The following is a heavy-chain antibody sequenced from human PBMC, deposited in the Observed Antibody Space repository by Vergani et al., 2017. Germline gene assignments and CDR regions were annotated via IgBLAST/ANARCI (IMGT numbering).Heavy chain of an antibody. D-gene: IGHD3-3*01. Sequence: QVQLVQSGAEVKKPGASVKVSCKASGYTFTGYYMHWVRQAPGQGLEWMGRINPNSGGTNYAQKFQGRVTMTRDTSISTAYMELSRMRSDDTAVYYCARGALGYDFWSGYGAGAFDIWGQGTMVTVSS. V-gene: IGHV1-2*06. CDR2: INPNSGGT. J-gene: IGHJ3*02. CDR3: ARGALGYDFWSGYGAGAFDI. CDR1: GYTFTGYY.